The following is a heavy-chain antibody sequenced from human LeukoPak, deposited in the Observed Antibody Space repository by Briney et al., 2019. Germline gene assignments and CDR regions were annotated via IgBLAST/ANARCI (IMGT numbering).Heavy chain of an antibody. J-gene: IGHJ4*02. V-gene: IGHV1-18*01. CDR3: AREDSATFDY. D-gene: IGHD5-18*01. CDR1: GYTFYTYG. Sequence: GASVKVSCKASGYTFYTYGITWVRQAPGQGLEWMGWIGANTGDTNYAQRLQGRVTMTTDTPTSTAYIELRSLRSDDTAVYYCAREDSATFDYWGQGILVTVSS. CDR2: IGANTGDT.